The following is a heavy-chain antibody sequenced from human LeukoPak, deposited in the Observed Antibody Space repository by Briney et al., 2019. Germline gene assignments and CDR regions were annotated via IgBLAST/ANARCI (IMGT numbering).Heavy chain of an antibody. CDR2: IYYSGGT. CDR1: GGPTGGFY. CDR3: ARHGTSGTNLNWFDP. D-gene: IGHD1-1*01. Sequence: SETLSLTCTVSGGPTGGFYWSWIRHPQGKGREWIGYIYYSGGTNYNPSLKSRVTISVDTSKNQFSLKLSSVTAADTAVYYCARHGTSGTNLNWFDPWGQGTLVTVSS. J-gene: IGHJ5*02. V-gene: IGHV4-59*01.